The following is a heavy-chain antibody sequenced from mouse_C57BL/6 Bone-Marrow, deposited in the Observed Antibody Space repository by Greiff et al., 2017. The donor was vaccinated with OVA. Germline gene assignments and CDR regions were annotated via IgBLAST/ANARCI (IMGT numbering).Heavy chain of an antibody. CDR1: RYPFTAYT. V-gene: IGHV1-62-2*01. J-gene: IGHJ4*01. CDR3: ARHAMDY. CDR2: FYPGSGSI. Sequence: QVQLQQSGAELVKPGASVKPSCKAPRYPFTAYTTHWVTPTSGPGPERIACFYPGSGSIKYNETFKDKATLTADQSSSTVYMELSRLTSEDSAVYFCARHAMDYWGQGTSVTVSS.